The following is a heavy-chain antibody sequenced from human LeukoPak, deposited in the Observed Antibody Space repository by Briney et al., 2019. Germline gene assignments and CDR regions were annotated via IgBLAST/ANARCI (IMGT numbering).Heavy chain of an antibody. CDR1: GFTFSTYG. Sequence: GGSLRLSCAAAGFTFSTYGMHWVRQAPGNGLEWLAVIRYDGGNKYYGDSVRGRFTIARDNSTNTLYLQMNSLRAADTAMYHCARALSAMVPDYWGQGTLLTVCS. CDR2: IRYDGGNK. J-gene: IGHJ4*02. D-gene: IGHD5-18*01. CDR3: ARALSAMVPDY. V-gene: IGHV3-33*01.